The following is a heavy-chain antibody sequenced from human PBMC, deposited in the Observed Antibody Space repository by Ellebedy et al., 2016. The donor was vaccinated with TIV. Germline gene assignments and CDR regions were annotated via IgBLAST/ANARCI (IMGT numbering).Heavy chain of an antibody. CDR3: AKDGWYSYAIR. D-gene: IGHD5-18*01. J-gene: IGHJ4*02. CDR1: GFTFSSYA. Sequence: GESLKISCAASGFTFSSYAMSWVRQAPGKGLEWVSAISGSGGSTYYADSVKGRFTISRDNSKNTLYLQMNSLRAEETAVYYCAKDGWYSYAIRWGQGTLVTVSS. V-gene: IGHV3-23*01. CDR2: ISGSGGST.